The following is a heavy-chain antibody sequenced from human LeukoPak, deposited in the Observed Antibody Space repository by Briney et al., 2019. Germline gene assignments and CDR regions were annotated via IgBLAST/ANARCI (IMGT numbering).Heavy chain of an antibody. CDR1: GYTFTSYG. J-gene: IGHJ6*03. CDR2: ISAYNGNT. V-gene: IGHV1-18*01. CDR3: ARDYCSSTSCYRYMDV. Sequence: GASVKVSCKASGYTFTSYGISWVRPAPGQGLEWMGWISAYNGNTNYAQKLQGRVTMTTDTSTSTAYMELRSLRSDDTAVYYCARDYCSSTSCYRYMDVWGKGTTVTVSS. D-gene: IGHD2-2*01.